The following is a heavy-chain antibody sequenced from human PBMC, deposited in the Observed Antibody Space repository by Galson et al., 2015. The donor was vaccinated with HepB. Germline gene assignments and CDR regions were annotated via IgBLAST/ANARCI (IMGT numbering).Heavy chain of an antibody. J-gene: IGHJ5*02. Sequence: SLRLSCAASGFSFSSYGMHWVRQAPGKGLEWVSFIRYDGTNEYYADSVKGRFTISRDNSKNTLYLQMNSLRAEDTAVYYCAKESTVTTKNWFDPRCQETLVTVSS. V-gene: IGHV3-30*02. CDR1: GFSFSSYG. CDR2: IRYDGTNE. D-gene: IGHD4-17*01. CDR3: AKESTVTTKNWFDP.